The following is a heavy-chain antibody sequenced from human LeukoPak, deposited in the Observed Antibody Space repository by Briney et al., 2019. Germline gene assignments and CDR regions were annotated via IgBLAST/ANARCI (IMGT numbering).Heavy chain of an antibody. D-gene: IGHD2-8*02. V-gene: IGHV1-69*13. CDR2: ILPIFGTA. Sequence: ASVKVSFKASGGTFSSYAISWVRQAPGQGLEWMGGILPIFGTANYAQKFQGRVTITADESTSTAYMELSSLRSEDTAVYYCARASPPGYCTGGVCSAAFDIWGQGTMVTVSS. CDR1: GGTFSSYA. CDR3: ARASPPGYCTGGVCSAAFDI. J-gene: IGHJ3*02.